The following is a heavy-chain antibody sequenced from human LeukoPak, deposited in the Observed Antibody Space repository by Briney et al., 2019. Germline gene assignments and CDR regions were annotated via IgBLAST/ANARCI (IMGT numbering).Heavy chain of an antibody. D-gene: IGHD3-3*01. CDR1: GFTFSSYS. Sequence: GGSLRLSCAASGFTFSSYSMSWVRQAPGKGLEWVSYISSSSSTIYYADSVKGRFTISRDNAKNSLYLQMNSLRDEDTAVYYCARTPFNYDFWSGYSYYFDYWAREPWSPSPQ. CDR2: ISSSSSTI. CDR3: ARTPFNYDFWSGYSYYFDY. J-gene: IGHJ4*02. V-gene: IGHV3-48*02.